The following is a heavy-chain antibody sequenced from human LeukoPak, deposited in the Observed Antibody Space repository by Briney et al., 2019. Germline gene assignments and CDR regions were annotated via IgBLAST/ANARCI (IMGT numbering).Heavy chain of an antibody. CDR3: ARDDSRVAGTDY. CDR2: IYSGGST. J-gene: IGHJ4*02. V-gene: IGHV3-53*01. D-gene: IGHD6-19*01. Sequence: GGSLRLSCAASGFTVISNYMSWVRQAPGKGLEWVSVIYSGGSTYYADSVQGRFTISRDNSKNTLYLQMNSLRVEDTAIYYCARDDSRVAGTDYWAQGTLVTVSS. CDR1: GFTVISNY.